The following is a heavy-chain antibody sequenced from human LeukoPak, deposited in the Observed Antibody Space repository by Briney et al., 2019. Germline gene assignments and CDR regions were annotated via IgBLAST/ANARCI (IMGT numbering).Heavy chain of an antibody. CDR1: AFTFSSYW. D-gene: IGHD5/OR15-5a*01. Sequence: GGSLRLSCAASAFTFSSYWMHWVRQAPGNGLVWVSGINSGGRNTNYADSVKGRFTISRDNAKNTLYLQMNSLRAEDKAVYYCVKLSIKGVEYWGQGALVTVSS. V-gene: IGHV3-74*01. CDR3: VKLSIKGVEY. J-gene: IGHJ4*02. CDR2: INSGGRNT.